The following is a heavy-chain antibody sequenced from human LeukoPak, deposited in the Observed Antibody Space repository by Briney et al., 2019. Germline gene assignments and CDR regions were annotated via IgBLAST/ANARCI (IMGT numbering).Heavy chain of an antibody. V-gene: IGHV4-34*01. CDR1: GGSFSGYY. Sequence: PSETLSLTCAVYGGSFSGYYWSWIRQPPGKGLEWIGEINHSGSTNYNPSLKSRVTISVDTSKNQFSLKLSSVTAADTAVYYCARRVATRTNYYYYYVDVWGKGTTVTVSS. CDR2: INHSGST. J-gene: IGHJ6*03. CDR3: ARRVATRTNYYYYYVDV. D-gene: IGHD5-12*01.